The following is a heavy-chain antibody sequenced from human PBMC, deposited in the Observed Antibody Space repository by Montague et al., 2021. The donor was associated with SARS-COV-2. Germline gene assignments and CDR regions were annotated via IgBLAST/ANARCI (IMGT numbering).Heavy chain of an antibody. CDR3: ARDVGKGFSGYETDYGFDY. D-gene: IGHD5-12*01. J-gene: IGHJ4*02. CDR1: GGSISSGNYY. V-gene: IGHV4-61*01. CDR2: IYFSGGT. Sequence: SETLSLTCTVSGGSISSGNYYWSWIRQPPGKGLEWIGYIYFSGGTYYNPSLKSRVTISVDTSKNQFSLKLTSVTAADTAVYYCARDVGKGFSGYETDYGFDYWGQGTPVSVSS.